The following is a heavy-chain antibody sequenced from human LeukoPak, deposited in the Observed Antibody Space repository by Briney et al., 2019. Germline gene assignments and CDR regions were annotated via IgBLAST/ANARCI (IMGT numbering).Heavy chain of an antibody. CDR3: ARAGYYYGTRAGSLDY. V-gene: IGHV4-31*03. D-gene: IGHD3-10*01. CDR2: IYYSGST. CDR1: GGSISSGGYY. Sequence: PSETLSLTCTVSGGSISSGGYYWSWIRQHPGKGLEWIGYIYYSGSTYYNPSLKSRVTISVDTSKNQFSLKLSSVTAADTAVYYCARAGYYYGTRAGSLDYWGQGTLVTVSS. J-gene: IGHJ4*02.